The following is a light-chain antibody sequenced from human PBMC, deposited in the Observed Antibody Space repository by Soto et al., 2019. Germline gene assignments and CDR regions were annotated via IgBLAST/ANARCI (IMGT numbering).Light chain of an antibody. CDR3: QQFHTSWT. CDR1: QDIDIW. Sequence: DIEMTQSPSTLSASVGDTVTITCRASQDIDIWLAWYQHKSGQAPDLLIYDASTLQTGVPSRFSGGGSGRDFSLTISGLQPDDFATYFCQQFHTSWTVGQGTRV. CDR2: DAS. J-gene: IGKJ1*01. V-gene: IGKV1-5*01.